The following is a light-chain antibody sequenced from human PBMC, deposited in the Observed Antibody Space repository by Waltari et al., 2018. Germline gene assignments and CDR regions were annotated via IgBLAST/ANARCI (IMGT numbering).Light chain of an antibody. CDR3: QQHGTLPAT. CDR2: RAS. Sequence: EIVLTQSPGTASLSPGERVTLSCRASQNVGSSSLAWYQQKPGQAPRLVIYRASRRATGIPDRFSCSGSGTDFSLTISRLEPEDFAVYYCQQHGTLPATFGQGTKVEIK. V-gene: IGKV3-20*01. J-gene: IGKJ1*01. CDR1: QNVGSSS.